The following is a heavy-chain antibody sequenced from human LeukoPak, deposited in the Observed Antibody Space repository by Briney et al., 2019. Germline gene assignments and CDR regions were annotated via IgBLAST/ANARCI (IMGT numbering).Heavy chain of an antibody. Sequence: SETLSLTCTLSGASLSTYYWSWIRQPPGRGLEWIGYIYTSGSPSYNPSLKSRVTISRDMSKNLFSLNRRSVPAADTAVYYCARADVEYCGGESCYTGWLDPWGQGTQVTVSS. CDR3: ARADVEYCGGESCYTGWLDP. J-gene: IGHJ5*02. V-gene: IGHV4-4*09. D-gene: IGHD2-15*01. CDR2: IYTSGSP. CDR1: GASLSTYY.